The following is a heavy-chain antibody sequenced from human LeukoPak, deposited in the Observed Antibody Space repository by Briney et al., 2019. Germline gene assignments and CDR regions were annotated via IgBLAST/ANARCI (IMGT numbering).Heavy chain of an antibody. CDR2: INPNDGDT. J-gene: IGHJ4*02. V-gene: IGHV1-2*02. Sequence: ASVKVSCTASGYTFTDYYMHWARQARGQGFEWMGWINPNDGDTNYAQKFQGRVTMTRDTSISTAHMEVSRLRSDDTAVYYCARANFLYCSSTTCLFDYWGQGTLVTVSS. D-gene: IGHD2-2*01. CDR3: ARANFLYCSSTTCLFDY. CDR1: GYTFTDYY.